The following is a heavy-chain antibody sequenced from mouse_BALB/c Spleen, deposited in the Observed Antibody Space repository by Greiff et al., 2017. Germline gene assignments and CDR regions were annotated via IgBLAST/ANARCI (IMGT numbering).Heavy chain of an antibody. CDR3: ARDGDSPGAMDY. V-gene: IGHV1S127*01. Sequence: QVHVKQSGPQLVRPGASVKISCKASGYSFTGYWMHWVKQRPGQGLEWIGMIDPSDSETRLNQKFKDKATLTVDKSSSTAYMQLSSPTSEDSAVYYCARDGDSPGAMDYWGQGTSVTVSS. CDR1: GYSFTGYW. CDR2: IDPSDSET. J-gene: IGHJ4*01.